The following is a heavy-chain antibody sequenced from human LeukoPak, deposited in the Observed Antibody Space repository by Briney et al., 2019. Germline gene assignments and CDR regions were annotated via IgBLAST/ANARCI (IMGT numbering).Heavy chain of an antibody. CDR2: ISYDGSNK. V-gene: IGHV3-30-3*01. J-gene: IGHJ4*02. CDR3: ARAIAQLRYFDWLLGGDDY. D-gene: IGHD3-9*01. CDR1: GFNFSSYA. Sequence: PGGSLRLSCAASGFNFSSYAMHWVRQAPGKGLEGVAVISYDGSNKYYADSVKGRFTISRDNSKNTLYLQMNSLRAEDTAVYYCARAIAQLRYFDWLLGGDDYWGQGTLVTVSS.